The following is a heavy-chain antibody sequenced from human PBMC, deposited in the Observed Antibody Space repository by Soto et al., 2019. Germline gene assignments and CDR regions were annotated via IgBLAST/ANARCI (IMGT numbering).Heavy chain of an antibody. J-gene: IGHJ3*02. CDR2: ISGSGGST. D-gene: IGHD6-13*01. CDR3: ATIPHSSSWYLDAFDI. CDR1: GFTFSSYA. V-gene: IGHV3-23*01. Sequence: GSLRLSCAASGFTFSSYAMSWVRQAPGKGLEWVSAISGSGGSTYYADSVKGRFTISRDNSKNTLYLQMNSLRAEDTAVYYCATIPHSSSWYLDAFDIWGQGTMVNVSS.